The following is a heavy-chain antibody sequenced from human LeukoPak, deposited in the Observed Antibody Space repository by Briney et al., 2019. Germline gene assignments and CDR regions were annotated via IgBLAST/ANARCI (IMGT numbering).Heavy chain of an antibody. CDR2: IYYSGST. CDR3: ARDVSCSGGSCADY. D-gene: IGHD2-15*01. V-gene: IGHV4-59*01. Sequence: SSETPSLTCTVSGGSISSYYWSWIRQPPGKGLKWIGYIYYSGSTNYNPSLKSRDTISVDTSKNQFSLKLSSVTAADTAVYYCARDVSCSGGSCADYWGQGTLVTVSS. CDR1: GGSISSYY. J-gene: IGHJ4*02.